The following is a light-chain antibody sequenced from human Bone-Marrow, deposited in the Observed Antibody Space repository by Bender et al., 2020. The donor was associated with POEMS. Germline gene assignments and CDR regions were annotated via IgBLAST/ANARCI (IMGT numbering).Light chain of an antibody. V-gene: IGLV1-44*01. J-gene: IGLJ1*01. Sequence: QSVLTQPPSASGTPGQRVTISCSGGSSNIGAHAVNWYQHLPGTAPKLLIYSSHRRPSEVPDRFSGSRSGTSASLAISGLQSEDEADYYCSSFTGTTTQFYVFGTGTRVTVL. CDR1: SSNIGAHA. CDR2: SSH. CDR3: SSFTGTTTQFYV.